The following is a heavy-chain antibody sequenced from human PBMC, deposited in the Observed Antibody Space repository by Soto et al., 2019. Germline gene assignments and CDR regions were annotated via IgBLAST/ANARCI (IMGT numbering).Heavy chain of an antibody. CDR2: IIPIFGTA. V-gene: IGHV1-69*01. Sequence: QVQLVQSGAEVKKPGSSVKVSCKASGGTLSSYAISWVRQAPGQGLEWMGGIIPIFGTANYAQKFQGRVTITADESTSTAYMELSSLRSEDTAVYYCARGEYYYDSSGYFGYFDYWGQGTLVTVSS. J-gene: IGHJ4*02. CDR3: ARGEYYYDSSGYFGYFDY. CDR1: GGTLSSYA. D-gene: IGHD3-22*01.